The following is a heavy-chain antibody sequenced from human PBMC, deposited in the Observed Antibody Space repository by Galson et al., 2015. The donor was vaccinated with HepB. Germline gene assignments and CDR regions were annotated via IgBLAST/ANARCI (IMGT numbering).Heavy chain of an antibody. V-gene: IGHV3-23*01. CDR2: ISGSGGST. D-gene: IGHD3-10*01. CDR3: ANSFGLARVFDY. J-gene: IGHJ4*02. CDR1: GFTFSSYA. Sequence: SLRLSCAASGFTFSSYAMSWVRQAPGKGLEWVSAISGSGGSTYYADSVKGRFTISRDNSKNTLYLQMNSLRAEDTAVYYCANSFGLARVFDYWGQGTLVTVSS.